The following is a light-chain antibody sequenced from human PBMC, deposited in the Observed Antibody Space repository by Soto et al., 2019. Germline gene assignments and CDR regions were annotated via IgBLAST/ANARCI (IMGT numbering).Light chain of an antibody. J-gene: IGLJ3*02. V-gene: IGLV2-8*01. Sequence: QSALTQPPSASGSPGQSVTISCTGSNVGEYDYVSWYQQHPGKAPKLMIHEVIKRPSGVPDRFSGSKSGNTASLTVSGLQAEDEADYYCSSFAGSNIWVFGGGTKLTVL. CDR2: EVI. CDR1: NVGEYDY. CDR3: SSFAGSNIWV.